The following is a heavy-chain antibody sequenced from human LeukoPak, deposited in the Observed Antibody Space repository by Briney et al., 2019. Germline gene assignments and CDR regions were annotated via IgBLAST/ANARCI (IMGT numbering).Heavy chain of an antibody. Sequence: GRSLRLSCAASGFTFSSYAMHWVRQAPGKGLEWVAVISYDGSNKYYADSVKGRFTISRDNSKNTLYLQMNSLRAEGTAVYYCAREGPMVAGEARQGSYFDYWGQGTLVTVSS. D-gene: IGHD3-10*01. CDR1: GFTFSSYA. CDR3: AREGPMVAGEARQGSYFDY. J-gene: IGHJ4*02. V-gene: IGHV3-30-3*01. CDR2: ISYDGSNK.